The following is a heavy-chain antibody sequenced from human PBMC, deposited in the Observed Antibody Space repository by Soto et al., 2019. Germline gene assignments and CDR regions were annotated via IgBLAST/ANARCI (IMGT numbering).Heavy chain of an antibody. CDR3: ARETMIVVVTAPNAFDI. D-gene: IGHD3-22*01. V-gene: IGHV1-69*12. Sequence: QVQLVQSGAEVKKPGSSVKVSCKASGGTFSSYAISWVRQAPGQGLEWMGGIIPIFGTANYAQKFQGRVTITADXSXSXPYMELSSLRSEDTAVYYCARETMIVVVTAPNAFDIWGQGTMVTVSS. CDR2: IIPIFGTA. J-gene: IGHJ3*02. CDR1: GGTFSSYA.